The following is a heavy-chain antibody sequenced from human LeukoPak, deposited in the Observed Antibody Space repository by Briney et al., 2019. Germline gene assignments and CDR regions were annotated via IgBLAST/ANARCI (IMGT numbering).Heavy chain of an antibody. Sequence: GASVKVSCMASGGTFSSYAISWVRQAPGQGLEWMGGIIPIFGKANYAQKFQGRVTITADESTSTAYMELSSLRSEDTAVYYCARLGGRYCSSTSCYKGGDYYYYYYMDVWGKGTTVTVSS. J-gene: IGHJ6*03. D-gene: IGHD2-2*02. CDR3: ARLGGRYCSSTSCYKGGDYYYYYYMDV. V-gene: IGHV1-69*13. CDR1: GGTFSSYA. CDR2: IIPIFGKA.